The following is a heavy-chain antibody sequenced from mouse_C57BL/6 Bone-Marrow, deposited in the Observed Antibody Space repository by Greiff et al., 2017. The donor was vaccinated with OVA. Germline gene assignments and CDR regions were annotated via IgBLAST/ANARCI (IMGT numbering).Heavy chain of an antibody. V-gene: IGHV5-17*01. J-gene: IGHJ4*01. D-gene: IGHD1-1*01. CDR1: GFTFSDYG. CDR2: ISSGSSTI. CDR3: ARTFIATVVAPSGDY. Sequence: EVQLVESGGGLVKPGGSMKLSCAASGFTFSDYGMHWVRQAPEKGLEWVAYISSGSSTIYYADTVKGRFTISRDNAKNTLFLQMTSLRSEDTAMYYCARTFIATVVAPSGDYWRQANSVTVSS.